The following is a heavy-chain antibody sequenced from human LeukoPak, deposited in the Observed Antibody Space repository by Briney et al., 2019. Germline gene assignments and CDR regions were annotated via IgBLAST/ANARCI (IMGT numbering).Heavy chain of an antibody. J-gene: IGHJ3*02. CDR1: GFTFSGYY. D-gene: IGHD4-17*01. Sequence: GGSLRLSCAAPGFTFSGYYMSWIRQAPGKGLEWVSYISSSGSTIYYADSVKGRFTISRDNAKNSLYLQMNSLRAEDTAVYYCARVSGSYGDPRAAFDIWGQGTMVTVSS. CDR3: ARVSGSYGDPRAAFDI. CDR2: ISSSGSTI. V-gene: IGHV3-11*04.